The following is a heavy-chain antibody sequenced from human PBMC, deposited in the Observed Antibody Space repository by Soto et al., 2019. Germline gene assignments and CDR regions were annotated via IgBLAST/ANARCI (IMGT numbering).Heavy chain of an antibody. V-gene: IGHV3-11*01. CDR1: GFSFSDSY. CDR2: ISSGAFTI. CDR3: ARDTTRLEH. D-gene: IGHD6-6*01. Sequence: GVLRRSCVVSGFSFSDSYMTWVRQIPGKGLEWIASISSGAFTISYAAAVKGRFTITRDDGHNSLFLQMDSLRAADTALYYCARDTTRLEHWGQGTLVTVSS. J-gene: IGHJ4*02.